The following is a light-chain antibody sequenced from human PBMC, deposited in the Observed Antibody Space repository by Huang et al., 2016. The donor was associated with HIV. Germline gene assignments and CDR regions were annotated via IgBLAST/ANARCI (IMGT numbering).Light chain of an antibody. J-gene: IGKJ3*01. CDR2: GAS. V-gene: IGKV3-15*01. CDR1: QMVSSN. CDR3: QQYNNWPPST. Sequence: EIVMTQSPATLSVSPGERATLSCRASQMVSSNLAWYQQKPGQAPRLLIYGASTRATGIPARFSCSGSWTEFTLTISSLQSEDFAVYYCQQYNNWPPSTFGPGTKVDIK.